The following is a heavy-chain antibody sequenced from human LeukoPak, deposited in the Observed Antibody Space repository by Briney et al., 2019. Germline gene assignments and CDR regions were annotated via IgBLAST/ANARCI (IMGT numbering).Heavy chain of an antibody. D-gene: IGHD3-3*01. CDR3: ARGLEWLTRRHTWFDP. CDR1: GYTFTGYY. J-gene: IGHJ5*02. Sequence: ASVKVSCKASGYTFTGYYMHWVRQAPGQGLEWMGWINPNSGGTNYAQKLQGRVTMTTDTSTSTAYMGLRSLRSDDTAVYYCARGLEWLTRRHTWFDPWGQGTLVTVSS. CDR2: INPNSGGT. V-gene: IGHV1-2*02.